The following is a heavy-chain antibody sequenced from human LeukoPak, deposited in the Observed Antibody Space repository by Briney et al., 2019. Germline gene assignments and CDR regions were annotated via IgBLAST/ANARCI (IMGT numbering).Heavy chain of an antibody. Sequence: PSQTLSLTCTVSGGSNSRGDYYWSWIRQPPGKALEWIGYIYYSGSTYYNPSLKSRVTISVDTSKNQFSLKLSSVTAADTAVYYCARAMVRDPLDDYWGQGTLVTVSS. V-gene: IGHV4-30-4*01. CDR3: ARAMVRDPLDDY. CDR2: IYYSGST. CDR1: GGSNSRGDYY. D-gene: IGHD3-10*01. J-gene: IGHJ4*02.